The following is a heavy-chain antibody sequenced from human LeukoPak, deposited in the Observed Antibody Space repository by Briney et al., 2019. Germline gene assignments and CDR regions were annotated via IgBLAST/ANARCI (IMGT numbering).Heavy chain of an antibody. CDR1: GFTFSSYG. Sequence: GALRLSCAASGFTFSSYGMHWVRQAPGKGLEWVAVISYDGSNKYYADSVKGRFTISRDNSKNTLYLQMNSLRAEDTAVYYCARDLPPPSYYYDSSGYDWFDPWGQGTLVTVSS. V-gene: IGHV3-30*03. CDR2: ISYDGSNK. CDR3: ARDLPPPSYYYDSSGYDWFDP. J-gene: IGHJ5*02. D-gene: IGHD3-22*01.